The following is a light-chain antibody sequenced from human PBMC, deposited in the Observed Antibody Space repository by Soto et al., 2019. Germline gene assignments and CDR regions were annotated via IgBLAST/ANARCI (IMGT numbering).Light chain of an antibody. Sequence: DIQLTQSPSFLSASVGDRVTITCRASQGISSYLAWYQQKPGKAPNLLIYTAATLQSGVPSRFSGSGSWKDFTLTISSLQPEDFGTYYCQQLNGYPLTFGGGTKVEIK. CDR3: QQLNGYPLT. V-gene: IGKV1-9*01. J-gene: IGKJ4*01. CDR1: QGISSY. CDR2: TAA.